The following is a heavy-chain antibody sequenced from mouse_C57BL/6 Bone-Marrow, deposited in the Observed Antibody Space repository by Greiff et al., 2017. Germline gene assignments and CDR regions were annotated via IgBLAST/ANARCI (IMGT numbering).Heavy chain of an antibody. V-gene: IGHV14-4*01. Sequence: EVKLQESGAELVRPGASVKLSCTASGFNIKDDYMHWVKQRPEQGLEWIGWIDPENGDTEYASKFQGKATITADTSSNTAYLQLSSLTSEDTAVYYCTPNWDWYFDVWGTGTTVTVSS. CDR2: IDPENGDT. J-gene: IGHJ1*03. CDR3: TPNWDWYFDV. D-gene: IGHD4-1*01. CDR1: GFNIKDDY.